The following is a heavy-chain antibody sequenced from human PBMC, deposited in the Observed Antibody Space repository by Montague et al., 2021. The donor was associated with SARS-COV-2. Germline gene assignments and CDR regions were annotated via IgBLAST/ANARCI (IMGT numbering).Heavy chain of an antibody. CDR2: IYYSGTT. Sequence: SETLSLTCTVSAGAIRDTDCFWGWIRQPPGKGLEWIGSIYYSGTTXHNPSLKSRVTISVDTSKNQFSLKLSSVTAADTAVYFCARHRDNLGSLNWFAPWGQGTLVTVSS. V-gene: IGHV4-39*01. D-gene: IGHD3-16*01. CDR3: ARHRDNLGSLNWFAP. CDR1: AGAIRDTDCF. J-gene: IGHJ5*02.